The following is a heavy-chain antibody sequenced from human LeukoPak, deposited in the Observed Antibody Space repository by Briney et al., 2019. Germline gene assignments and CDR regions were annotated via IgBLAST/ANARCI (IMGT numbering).Heavy chain of an antibody. J-gene: IGHJ1*01. Sequence: PSETLSLTCTVSGGSISSYYWSWIRQPPGKGLEWIRYIYYSGSTNYNPSLKSRVTISVDTSKNQFSLKLSSVTAADTAVYYCARDGYYDSSGYSFQHWGQGTLVTVSS. CDR3: ARDGYYDSSGYSFQH. CDR1: GGSISSYY. D-gene: IGHD3-22*01. CDR2: IYYSGST. V-gene: IGHV4-59*01.